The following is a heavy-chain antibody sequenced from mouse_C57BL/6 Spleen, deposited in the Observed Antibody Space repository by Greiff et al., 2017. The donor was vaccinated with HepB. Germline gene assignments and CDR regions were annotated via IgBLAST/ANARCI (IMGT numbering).Heavy chain of an antibody. CDR1: GFTFTDYY. CDR3: ARAVGEGDYFDY. CDR2: INYDGSST. Sequence: VQLKESEGGLVQPGSSMKLSCTASGFTFTDYYMAWVRQVPEKGLEWVANINYDGSSTYYLDSLKSRFIISRDNAKNILYLQMSSLKSEDTATYYCARAVGEGDYFDYWGQGTTLTVSS. V-gene: IGHV5-16*01. D-gene: IGHD1-1*01. J-gene: IGHJ2*01.